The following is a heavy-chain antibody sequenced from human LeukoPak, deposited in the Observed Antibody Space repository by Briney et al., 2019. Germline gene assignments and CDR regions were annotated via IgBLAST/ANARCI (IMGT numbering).Heavy chain of an antibody. CDR3: ARDQRPSSISSTQN. V-gene: IGHV4-34*01. J-gene: IGHJ4*02. Sequence: SETLSLTCAVYGGSFSGYYWSWIRQPPGKGLGWIGEINHSGSTNYNPSLKSRVTISVDTSKNQFSLKLSSVTAADTAVYYCARDQRPSSISSTQNWGQGTLVTVSS. D-gene: IGHD2/OR15-2a*01. CDR1: GGSFSGYY. CDR2: INHSGST.